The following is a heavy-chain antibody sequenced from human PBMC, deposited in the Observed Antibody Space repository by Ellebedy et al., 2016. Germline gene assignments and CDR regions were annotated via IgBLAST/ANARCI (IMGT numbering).Heavy chain of an antibody. J-gene: IGHJ4*02. D-gene: IGHD5-18*01. Sequence: GESLKISCKGSGYSFPNYWIGWVRQMPGKGLEWIGIIFPDDSSTTYSPSFQGQVIIPADKSISTAYLQWSSLKASDTAIYYCARDTAFSYWGQGTLVTVSS. CDR3: ARDTAFSY. CDR1: GYSFPNYW. CDR2: IFPDDSST. V-gene: IGHV5-51*01.